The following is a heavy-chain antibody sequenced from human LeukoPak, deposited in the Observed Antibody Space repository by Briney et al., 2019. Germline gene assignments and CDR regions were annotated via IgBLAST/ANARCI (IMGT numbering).Heavy chain of an antibody. CDR3: ARGRAVGALDDY. D-gene: IGHD1-26*01. V-gene: IGHV4-34*01. CDR1: GFTVSSNY. Sequence: GSLRLSCAASGFTVSSNYMSWIRQPPGKGLEWIGEINHSGSTNYNPSLKSRVTISVDTSKNQFSLKLSSVTAADTAVYYCARGRAVGALDDYWGQGTLVTVSS. CDR2: INHSGST. J-gene: IGHJ4*02.